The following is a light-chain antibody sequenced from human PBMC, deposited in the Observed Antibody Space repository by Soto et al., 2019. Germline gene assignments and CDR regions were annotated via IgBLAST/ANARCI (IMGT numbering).Light chain of an antibody. V-gene: IGKV3-11*01. J-gene: IGKJ4*01. CDR1: QSINNN. CDR3: QQRTNWPPLT. Sequence: EIVLTQSPATLSLSPGDRATLSCRASQSINNNLAWYQQKPGQAPRLLIYDASNRASGIPVRFSGYGSGTDFTLTISSLEPEDFAIYYCQQRTNWPPLTFGGGTRVE. CDR2: DAS.